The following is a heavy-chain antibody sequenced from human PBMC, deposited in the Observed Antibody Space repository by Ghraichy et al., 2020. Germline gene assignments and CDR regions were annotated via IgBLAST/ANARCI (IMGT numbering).Heavy chain of an antibody. CDR3: ARDREGADWEYYFDF. V-gene: IGHV1-2*02. J-gene: IGHJ4*02. Sequence: ASVKVSCKASGYTFTGYSIHWMRQAPGQGLEWMGWINPNNGGTNFAEKFQGRITMTSDTSTSTAYMDLSSLTSDDTAVYFCARDREGADWEYYFDFWGQGSLVALSS. D-gene: IGHD2-21*02. CDR2: INPNNGGT. CDR1: GYTFTGYS.